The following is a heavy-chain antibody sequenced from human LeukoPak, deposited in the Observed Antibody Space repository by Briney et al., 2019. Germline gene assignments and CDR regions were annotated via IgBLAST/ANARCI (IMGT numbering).Heavy chain of an antibody. D-gene: IGHD1-1*01. V-gene: IGHV3-53*01. CDR1: GFTFSSYS. Sequence: GGSLRLSCAASGFTFSSYSMNWVRQAPGKGLEWVSVIYSGGSGGRIYYADSVKGRFTTSRDNSTNTLYLQVNSLKAEDTAVYYCTRGNGQMGYYFDYWGQGTLVTVSS. CDR3: TRGNGQMGYYFDY. CDR2: IYSGGSGGRI. J-gene: IGHJ4*02.